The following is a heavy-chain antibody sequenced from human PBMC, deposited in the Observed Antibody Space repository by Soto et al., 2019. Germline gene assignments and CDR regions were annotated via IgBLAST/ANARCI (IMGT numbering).Heavy chain of an antibody. Sequence: KTSETLSLTCTVSGASITGSSYWSWIRQPAGKGLEWIGRFSLSGTTNYNPSLRSRVTMSADVSKNQFSLRLTSVTAADTALYYCARGMTPPGAPAWYYFDSWGQGTLVTVSS. CDR2: FSLSGTT. CDR1: GASITGSSY. J-gene: IGHJ4*02. V-gene: IGHV4-4*07. D-gene: IGHD2-8*02. CDR3: ARGMTPPGAPAWYYFDS.